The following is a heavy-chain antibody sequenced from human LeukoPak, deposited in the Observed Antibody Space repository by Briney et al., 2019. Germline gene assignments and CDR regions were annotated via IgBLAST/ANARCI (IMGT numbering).Heavy chain of an antibody. Sequence: SETLSLTCAVSNYPITSDYYWVWIRQPPGQGLEWIGQIFHSGIAHYNPSLKSRVTMSVDTSRSQFSVNLNSVTAADTAVYYCGRAGFGTAYNRFYYYMDVWEKDTTVSVSS. CDR1: NYPITSDYY. D-gene: IGHD3-16*01. CDR3: GRAGFGTAYNRFYYYMDV. CDR2: IFHSGIA. J-gene: IGHJ6*03. V-gene: IGHV4-38-2*01.